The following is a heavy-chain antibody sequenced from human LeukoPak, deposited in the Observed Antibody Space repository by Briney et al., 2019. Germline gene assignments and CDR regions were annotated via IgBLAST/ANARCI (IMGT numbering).Heavy chain of an antibody. CDR3: ARDQERGYSYGYLDY. J-gene: IGHJ4*02. CDR2: ISAYNGNT. D-gene: IGHD5-18*01. CDR1: GYTFTSYG. Sequence: GASVKVSCKASGYTFTSYGISWVRQAPGQGLEWMGWISAYNGNTNYAQKLQGRVTMTTDTSTSTAYMEPRSLRSDDTAVYYCARDQERGYSYGYLDYWGQGTLVTVSS. V-gene: IGHV1-18*04.